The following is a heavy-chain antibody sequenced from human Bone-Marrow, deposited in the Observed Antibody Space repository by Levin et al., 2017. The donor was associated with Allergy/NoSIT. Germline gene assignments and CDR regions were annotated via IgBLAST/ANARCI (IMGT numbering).Heavy chain of an antibody. J-gene: IGHJ3*02. CDR1: GGSISSYY. Sequence: PSETLSLTCTVSGGSISSYYWSWIRQPPGKGLEWIGYIYYSWSTNYNPSLKSRVTISVDTSKNQFSLKLSSVTAADTAVYYCARGCGYCTNGVCCRPPVTRAFDIWGQGTMVTVSS. CDR2: IYYSWST. D-gene: IGHD2-8*01. V-gene: IGHV4-59*01. CDR3: ARGCGYCTNGVCCRPPVTRAFDI.